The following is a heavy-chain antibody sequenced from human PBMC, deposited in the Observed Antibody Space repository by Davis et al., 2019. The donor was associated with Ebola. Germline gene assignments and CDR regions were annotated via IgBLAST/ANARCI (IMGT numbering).Heavy chain of an antibody. D-gene: IGHD6-19*01. CDR2: ISSSSSYI. Sequence: GESLKISCAASGFTFSTSNMNWVRQAPGKGLEWVSSISSSSSYIYYADSVKGRFTISRDNAKNSLYLQMNSLRAEDTAVYYCARDPVVAGTFWGQGTLVTVSS. CDR1: GFTFSTSN. V-gene: IGHV3-21*01. J-gene: IGHJ4*02. CDR3: ARDPVVAGTF.